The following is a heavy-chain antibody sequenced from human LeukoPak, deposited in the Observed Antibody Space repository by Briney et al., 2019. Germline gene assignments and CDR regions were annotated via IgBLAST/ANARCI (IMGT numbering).Heavy chain of an antibody. CDR2: IYNSGRT. CDR3: ARRGYSGLAMDV. CDR1: GGSISSYY. D-gene: IGHD5-12*01. J-gene: IGHJ6*02. V-gene: IGHV4-59*08. Sequence: SETLSLTCAVSGGSISSYYWSWIRQPPGKGLEWIGYIYNSGRTNYNPSLKSRVTISVDTSKNQFSLKLSSVTAADTAVYYCARRGYSGLAMDVWGQGTTVTVSS.